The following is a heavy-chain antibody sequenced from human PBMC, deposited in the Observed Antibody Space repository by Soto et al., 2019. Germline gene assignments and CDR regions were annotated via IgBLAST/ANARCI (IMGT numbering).Heavy chain of an antibody. CDR3: ARYYGDYKNYFDY. Sequence: SETLSLTCTVSGGSISSSSYYWGWIRQPPGKGLEWIGSIYYSGSTYYNPSLKSRVTISVDTSKNQFSLKLSSVTAADTAVYYCARYYGDYKNYFDYWGQGTLVTVSS. D-gene: IGHD4-17*01. CDR1: GGSISSSSYY. CDR2: IYYSGST. V-gene: IGHV4-39*01. J-gene: IGHJ4*02.